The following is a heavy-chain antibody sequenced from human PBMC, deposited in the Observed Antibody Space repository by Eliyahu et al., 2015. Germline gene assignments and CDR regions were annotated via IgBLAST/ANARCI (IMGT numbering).Heavy chain of an antibody. CDR3: ARLDGSSRYYYTLDV. CDR2: IYYSGST. CDR1: GGSISXGSXY. V-gene: IGHV4-31*03. J-gene: IGHJ6*02. D-gene: IGHD5-24*01. Sequence: QVQLQESGPGLVKPSQTLSLTCTXXGGSISXGSXYWSWIRQHPGRGLECSGYIYYSGSTYYNPSLKSRVTISVDTSKNQFSLHLSSVTAADTAVYYCARLDGSSRYYYTLDVWGQGTTVTVSS.